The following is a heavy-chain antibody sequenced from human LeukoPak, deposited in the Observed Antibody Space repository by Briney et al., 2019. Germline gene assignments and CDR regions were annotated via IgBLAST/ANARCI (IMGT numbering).Heavy chain of an antibody. CDR1: GYTLTELS. V-gene: IGHV1-24*01. Sequence: ASVKVSCKVSGYTLTELSMHWVRQAPGKGLEWMGGFDPEDGETIYAQKFQGRVTMTEDTSTDTAYMELSSLRSEDTAVYYCATEYCSSTSCTIWAFDIWGQGTMVTVSS. J-gene: IGHJ3*02. D-gene: IGHD2-2*01. CDR2: FDPEDGET. CDR3: ATEYCSSTSCTIWAFDI.